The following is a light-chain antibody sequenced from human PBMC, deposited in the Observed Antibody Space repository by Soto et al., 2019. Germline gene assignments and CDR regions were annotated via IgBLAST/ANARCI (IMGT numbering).Light chain of an antibody. CDR2: DVS. J-gene: IGLJ1*01. CDR1: SSDVGGYNY. CDR3: TSYTSSSPLYV. Sequence: QSVLTRPASVSGSPGQSITISCTGTSSDVGGYNYVSWYQHHPGKAPKVMIYDVSNRPSGVSNRFSGSKSGNTASLTISGLQAEDEADYYCTSYTSSSPLYVFGTGTKVTVL. V-gene: IGLV2-14*03.